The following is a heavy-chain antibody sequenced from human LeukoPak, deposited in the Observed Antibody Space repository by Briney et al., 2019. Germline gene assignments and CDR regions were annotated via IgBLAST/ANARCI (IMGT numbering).Heavy chain of an antibody. V-gene: IGHV4-59*01. J-gene: IGHJ4*02. CDR1: SGSIGSYY. D-gene: IGHD6-19*01. CDR3: ARAEVDSGWDPLFDY. CDR2: IYCTGST. Sequence: PSETLSLTCTVSSGSIGSYYWSWLRQPPGKGLEWIGYIYCTGSTNYNPSLKSRVTISVDTSKNQFSLKLSSVTAADTAVYYCARAEVDSGWDPLFDYWGQGTLVTVSS.